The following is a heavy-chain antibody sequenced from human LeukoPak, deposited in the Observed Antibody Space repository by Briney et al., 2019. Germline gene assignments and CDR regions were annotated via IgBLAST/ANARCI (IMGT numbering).Heavy chain of an antibody. CDR1: GYTFTDYY. D-gene: IGHD5-24*01. CDR2: INPNSGGT. Sequence: ASVKVSCKASGYTFTDYYMHWVRQAPGQGLEWMGWINPNSGGTNYAQRFQGRVTVTRDTSISTVYMELSRLRSDDTAVYYCARGIEMATIGDCWGQGTLVTVSS. V-gene: IGHV1-2*02. CDR3: ARGIEMATIGDC. J-gene: IGHJ4*02.